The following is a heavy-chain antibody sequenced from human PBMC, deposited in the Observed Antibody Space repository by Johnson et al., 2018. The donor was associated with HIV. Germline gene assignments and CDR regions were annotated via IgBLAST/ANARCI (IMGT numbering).Heavy chain of an antibody. CDR2: LWSDGSSK. CDR3: AKDESDAFEI. V-gene: IGHV3-33*06. CDR1: GFSLSSYG. J-gene: IGHJ3*02. Sequence: VQLVESGGGVVQPGRSLRLSCAASGFSLSSYGMHWVRQAPGKGLEWVAVLWSDGSSKYYAYSVKGRFTISRDISNNTLHLQMNSLRAGDTAVYYCAKDESDAFEIWGQGTMVTVSS.